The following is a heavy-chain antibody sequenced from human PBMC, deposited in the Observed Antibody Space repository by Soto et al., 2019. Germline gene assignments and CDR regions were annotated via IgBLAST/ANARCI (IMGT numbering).Heavy chain of an antibody. V-gene: IGHV1-69*13. J-gene: IGHJ6*02. CDR3: AREAYGSGSYYDRLYYYYYYGMEV. Sequence: SVKVSCKASGGTFSSYAISWVRQAPGQGLEWMGGIIPIFGTANYAQKFQGRVTITADESKNTLYLQMNSLRAEDTAVYYCAREAYGSGSYYDRLYYYYYYGMEVWGQGTTVTVSS. CDR1: GGTFSSYA. D-gene: IGHD3-10*01. CDR2: IIPIFGTA.